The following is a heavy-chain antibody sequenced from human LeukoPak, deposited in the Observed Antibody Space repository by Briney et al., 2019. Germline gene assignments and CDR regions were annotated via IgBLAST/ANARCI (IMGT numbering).Heavy chain of an antibody. D-gene: IGHD6-13*01. CDR1: GFTFSTYS. CDR3: AREDPLAAAGPTFDY. J-gene: IGHJ4*02. Sequence: PGGSLRLSCAASGFTFSTYSMNWVRQAPGKGLEWVSYISSSSDTVLYADSVKGRSTISRDNAKNSLYLQMNSLRADDTAVYYCAREDPLAAAGPTFDYWGQGTLVTVSS. V-gene: IGHV3-48*01. CDR2: ISSSSDTV.